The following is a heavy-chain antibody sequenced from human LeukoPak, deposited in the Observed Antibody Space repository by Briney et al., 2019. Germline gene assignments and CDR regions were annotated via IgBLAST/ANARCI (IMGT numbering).Heavy chain of an antibody. CDR3: AREGVAAAGRGLGFGY. J-gene: IGHJ4*02. CDR1: GYTFTSYG. Sequence: GASVKVSCKASGYTFTSYGISWVRQAPGQGLEWMGWINPNSGGTNYAQKFQGRVTMTRDTSISTAYMELSRLRSDDTAVYYCAREGVAAAGRGLGFGYWGQGTLVTVSS. CDR2: INPNSGGT. D-gene: IGHD6-13*01. V-gene: IGHV1-2*02.